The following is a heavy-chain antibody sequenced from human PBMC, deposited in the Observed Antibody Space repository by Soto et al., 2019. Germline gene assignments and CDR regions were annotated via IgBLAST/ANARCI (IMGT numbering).Heavy chain of an antibody. V-gene: IGHV3-73*01. CDR1: GFTFSGSA. CDR2: IRTKRNNYAT. D-gene: IGHD3-22*01. CDR3: TRQPLLDSFDSSGYGFDY. J-gene: IGHJ4*02. Sequence: GGSLSLSCAASGFTFSGSAIHWVRQASGKGPEWVGRIRTKRNNYATEYAASVKGRFILSRDDSKNTAYLQLNSLNTEDTAVYYCTRQPLLDSFDSSGYGFDYWGQGTLVTVS.